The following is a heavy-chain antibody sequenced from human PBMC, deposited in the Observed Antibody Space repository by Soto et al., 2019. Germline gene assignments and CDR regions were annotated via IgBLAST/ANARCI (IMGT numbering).Heavy chain of an antibody. CDR3: ASNAPFYYDSSGYYDGWYYFDY. CDR1: GFTFSSYS. Sequence: EVQLVESGGGLVKPGGSLRLSCAAYGFTFSSYSMNWVRQAPGKGLEWVSSISSSSSYIYYADSVKGRFTISRDNAKNSLYLQMNSLRAEDTAVYYCASNAPFYYDSSGYYDGWYYFDYWGQGTLVTVSS. J-gene: IGHJ4*02. D-gene: IGHD3-22*01. V-gene: IGHV3-21*01. CDR2: ISSSSSYI.